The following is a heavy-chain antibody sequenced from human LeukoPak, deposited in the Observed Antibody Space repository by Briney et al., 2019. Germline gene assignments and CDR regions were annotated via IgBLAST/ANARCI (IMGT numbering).Heavy chain of an antibody. Sequence: PGGSLRLSCAASGFTFSSYAMSWVRQAPGKGLEWVSAISGSGGSTYYADSVKGRFTISRDNSKNTLYLQMNSLRAEDTAVYYCAKGPMIGSGYYPFDYWGQGTLVTVSS. D-gene: IGHD3-3*01. V-gene: IGHV3-23*01. J-gene: IGHJ4*02. CDR1: GFTFSSYA. CDR2: ISGSGGST. CDR3: AKGPMIGSGYYPFDY.